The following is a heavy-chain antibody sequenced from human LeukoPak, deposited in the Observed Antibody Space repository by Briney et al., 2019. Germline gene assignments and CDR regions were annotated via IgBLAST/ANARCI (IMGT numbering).Heavy chain of an antibody. CDR3: ARVGRGLAAAAKHYFDY. Sequence: SETLSLTCTVSGGSISSSSYYWGWIRQPPGKGLEWIGSIYYSGSTYYNPSLKSRVTISVDTSKNQFSLKLSSVTAADTAVYYCARVGRGLAAAAKHYFDYWGQGTLVTVSS. J-gene: IGHJ4*02. CDR2: IYYSGST. D-gene: IGHD6-13*01. V-gene: IGHV4-39*07. CDR1: GGSISSSSYY.